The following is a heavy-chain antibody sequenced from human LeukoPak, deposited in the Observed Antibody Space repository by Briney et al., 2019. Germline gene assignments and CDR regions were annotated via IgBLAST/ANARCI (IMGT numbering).Heavy chain of an antibody. Sequence: GRSLRLSCAASGFTFSSYAMHWVRQAPGKGLEWVAVISYDGSNKYYADSVKGRFTISRDNSKNTLYLQMNSPRAEDTAVYYCARGFVDIVATTEHGNWFDPWGQGTLVTVSS. V-gene: IGHV3-30-3*01. CDR2: ISYDGSNK. CDR3: ARGFVDIVATTEHGNWFDP. D-gene: IGHD5-12*01. J-gene: IGHJ5*02. CDR1: GFTFSSYA.